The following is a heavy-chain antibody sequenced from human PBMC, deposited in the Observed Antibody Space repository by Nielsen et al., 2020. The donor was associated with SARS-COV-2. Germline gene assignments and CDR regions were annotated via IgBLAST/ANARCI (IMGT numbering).Heavy chain of an antibody. CDR2: IIPMFSTA. J-gene: IGHJ3*02. D-gene: IGHD3-22*01. CDR1: GGTFSSYV. Sequence: SVKVSCKASGGTFSSYVVSWVRQAPGQGLEWMGGIIPMFSTADYAQKFQGRVTITADESTRTAYMELSSLRSEDTAVYYCSRDFTMIVVIPSNAFDIWGQGTKVTVSS. V-gene: IGHV1-69*13. CDR3: SRDFTMIVVIPSNAFDI.